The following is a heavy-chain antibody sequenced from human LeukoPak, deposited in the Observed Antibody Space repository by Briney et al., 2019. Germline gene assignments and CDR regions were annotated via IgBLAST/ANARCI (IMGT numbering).Heavy chain of an antibody. CDR1: GGSISSYY. V-gene: IGHV4-39*07. CDR3: ARALAVAGPSSYYYYYYYMDV. J-gene: IGHJ6*03. D-gene: IGHD6-19*01. CDR2: IYYSGST. Sequence: PSETLSLTCTVSGGSISSYYWGWIRQPPGEGLEWIGSIYYSGSTYYNSSLKSRVTISVDTSKNQFSLKLSSVTAADTAVYYCARALAVAGPSSYYYYYYYMDVWGKGTTVTVSS.